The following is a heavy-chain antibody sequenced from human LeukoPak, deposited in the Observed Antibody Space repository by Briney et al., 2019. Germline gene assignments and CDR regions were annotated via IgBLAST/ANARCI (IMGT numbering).Heavy chain of an antibody. Sequence: GGSLRLSCAASGFTFSSYVMSWVRQAPGKGLEWGSGISGSGGSTYYADSVKGRFTISRDNSKNTLYLQMNSLRAEDTAVYYCAKVTHTNWWYGFDYWGQGTLVTVSS. J-gene: IGHJ4*02. D-gene: IGHD2-15*01. V-gene: IGHV3-23*01. CDR2: ISGSGGST. CDR3: AKVTHTNWWYGFDY. CDR1: GFTFSSYV.